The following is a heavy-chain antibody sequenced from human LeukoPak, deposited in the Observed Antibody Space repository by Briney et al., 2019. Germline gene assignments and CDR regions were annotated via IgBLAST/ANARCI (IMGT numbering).Heavy chain of an antibody. J-gene: IGHJ4*02. D-gene: IGHD5-12*01. CDR2: INHSGST. Sequence: PSETLSLTCAVYGGSFSGYYWSWIRQPPGKGLEWIGEINHSGSTNYNPSLKSRVTISVDTSKNQFSLKLSSVTAADTAVYYCAKGYSGYDFPDYWGQGTLVTVSS. V-gene: IGHV4-34*01. CDR1: GGSFSGYY. CDR3: AKGYSGYDFPDY.